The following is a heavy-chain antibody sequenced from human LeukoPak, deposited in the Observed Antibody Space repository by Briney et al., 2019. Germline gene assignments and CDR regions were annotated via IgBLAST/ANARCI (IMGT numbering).Heavy chain of an antibody. CDR2: ISSSSSYI. Sequence: GGSLRLSCAASGFTFSSYSMNWVRQAPGKGLEWVSSISSSSSYIYYADSVNGRFTISRDNTKNSLYLQMNSLRAEDTAVYYCARATYYDSSGAFDYWGQGTLVTVSS. V-gene: IGHV3-21*01. CDR1: GFTFSSYS. J-gene: IGHJ4*02. D-gene: IGHD3-22*01. CDR3: ARATYYDSSGAFDY.